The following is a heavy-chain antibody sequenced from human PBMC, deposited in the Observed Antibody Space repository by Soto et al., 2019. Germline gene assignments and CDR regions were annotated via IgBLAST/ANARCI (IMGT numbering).Heavy chain of an antibody. CDR2: ISSSSSYI. CDR1: GFTFSSYS. J-gene: IGHJ4*02. CDR3: ARETRYSSGWDY. D-gene: IGHD6-19*01. V-gene: IGHV3-21*01. Sequence: GGSLRLSCAASGFTFSSYSMNWVRQAPGKGLEWVSSISSSSSYIYYADSVKGRITISRDNAKNSLYLQMNSLRAEDTAVYYCARETRYSSGWDYWGQGTLVTVSS.